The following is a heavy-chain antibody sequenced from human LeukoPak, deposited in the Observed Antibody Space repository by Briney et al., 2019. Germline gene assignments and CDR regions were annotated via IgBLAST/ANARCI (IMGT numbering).Heavy chain of an antibody. Sequence: ASVKVSCKASGYTFTSYDINWVRQATGQGLEWMGWMNPNSGNTGYAQKFQGRVTMTRDMSTSTVYMELSSLRSDDTAVYYCARWGDYVDYWGQGTLVTVSS. CDR1: GYTFTSYD. V-gene: IGHV1-8*02. D-gene: IGHD3-16*01. J-gene: IGHJ4*02. CDR2: MNPNSGNT. CDR3: ARWGDYVDY.